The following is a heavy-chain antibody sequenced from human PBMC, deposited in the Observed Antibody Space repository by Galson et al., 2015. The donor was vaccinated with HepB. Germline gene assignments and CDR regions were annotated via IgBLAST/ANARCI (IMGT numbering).Heavy chain of an antibody. V-gene: IGHV3-21*01. Sequence: SLRLSCAASGFTFSSYSMNWVRQAPGKGLEWVSSISSSSSYIYYADSVKGRFTISRDNAKNSLYLQMNSLRAEDTAVYYCARDAGDYDSSGYYRFDYWGQGTLVTVSS. CDR2: ISSSSSYI. D-gene: IGHD3-22*01. CDR3: ARDAGDYDSSGYYRFDY. CDR1: GFTFSSYS. J-gene: IGHJ4*02.